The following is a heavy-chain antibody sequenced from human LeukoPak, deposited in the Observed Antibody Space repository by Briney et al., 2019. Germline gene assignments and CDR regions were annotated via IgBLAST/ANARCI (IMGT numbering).Heavy chain of an antibody. Sequence: SQTLSLTCTVSGGSISSGGYYWSWIRQHPGKGLEWIGYIYYSGSTYYNPPLKSRVTISVDTSKNQFSLKLSSVTAADTAVYYCAGGRIAVAGNDYWGQGTLVTVSS. V-gene: IGHV4-31*03. J-gene: IGHJ4*02. CDR1: GGSISSGGYY. D-gene: IGHD6-19*01. CDR2: IYYSGST. CDR3: AGGRIAVAGNDY.